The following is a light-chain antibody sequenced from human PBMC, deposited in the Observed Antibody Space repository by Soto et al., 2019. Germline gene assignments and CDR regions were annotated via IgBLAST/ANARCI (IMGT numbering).Light chain of an antibody. Sequence: DIQLTQAPSSLSPSIGDRVTITCRASQTIRKSLNWYQQKPETPPKLLIFGASSLQSGFPSRISASGSGTEFKLTMKRLQPEDFATYHCQQSYSTAWTFGQGTTV. CDR2: GAS. CDR1: QTIRKS. V-gene: IGKV1-39*01. J-gene: IGKJ1*01. CDR3: QQSYSTAWT.